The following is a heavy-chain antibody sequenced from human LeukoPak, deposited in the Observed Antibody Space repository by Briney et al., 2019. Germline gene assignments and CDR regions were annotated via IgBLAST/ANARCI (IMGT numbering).Heavy chain of an antibody. J-gene: IGHJ4*02. CDR2: IRYDGSNK. D-gene: IGHD6-13*01. CDR3: PVQFSSSWYQFDY. V-gene: IGHV3-30*02. CDR1: GFTFSSYG. Sequence: GGSVRLSCAASGFTFSSYGMHWVRQAPGKGLEWVAFIRYDGSNKYYADSVKGRFTISRDNSKNTLYLQMNSLRAEDTAVYYCPVQFSSSWYQFDYWGQGTLVTVSS.